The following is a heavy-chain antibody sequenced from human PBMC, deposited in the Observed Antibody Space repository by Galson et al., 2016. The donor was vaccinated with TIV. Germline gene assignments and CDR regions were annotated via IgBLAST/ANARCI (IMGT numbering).Heavy chain of an antibody. D-gene: IGHD4-17*01. Sequence: TLSLTCAVSGYAIKSGYYWGWIRQPPGKGLQWIGSIYESGTTYYNPSLKSRLTMSVDTSKNQFSLKLSSVTAADTAVYYCVSEGSTVTMHHYFGMDVWGQGTSVTVSS. CDR3: VSEGSTVTMHHYFGMDV. J-gene: IGHJ6*02. V-gene: IGHV4-38-2*01. CDR2: IYESGTT. CDR1: GYAIKSGYY.